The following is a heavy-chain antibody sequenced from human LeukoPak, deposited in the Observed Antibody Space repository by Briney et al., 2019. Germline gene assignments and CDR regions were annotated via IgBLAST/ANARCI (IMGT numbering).Heavy chain of an antibody. J-gene: IGHJ4*02. D-gene: IGHD2-2*01. CDR3: ARDLDIVVSNVGY. Sequence: GGSLRLSCAASGFTFSSYGMHWVRQAPGKGLEWVAVIWYDGSNKYYADSVKGRFTISRDNSKNTLYLQMNGLRAEDTAVYYCARDLDIVVSNVGYWGQGTLVTVSS. CDR1: GFTFSSYG. CDR2: IWYDGSNK. V-gene: IGHV3-33*01.